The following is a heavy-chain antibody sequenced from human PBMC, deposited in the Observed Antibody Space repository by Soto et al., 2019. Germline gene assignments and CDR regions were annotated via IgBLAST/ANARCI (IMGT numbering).Heavy chain of an antibody. CDR3: ARLPYYYGLGRGAGYYYGMDV. D-gene: IGHD3-10*01. CDR2: IYPGDSDT. CDR1: GYNFTSYW. J-gene: IGHJ6*02. Sequence: PGESLKISCKDSGYNFTSYWIDWVRQMPGKGLEWMGIIYPGDSDTRYSPSFQGQVTISADKSISTAYLQWSSLKASDTAMYYCARLPYYYGLGRGAGYYYGMDVWGQGTTVTVSS. V-gene: IGHV5-51*01.